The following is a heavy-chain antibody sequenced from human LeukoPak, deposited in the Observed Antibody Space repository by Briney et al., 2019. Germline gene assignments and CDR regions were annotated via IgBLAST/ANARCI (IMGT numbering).Heavy chain of an antibody. J-gene: IGHJ4*02. Sequence: GGSLRLSCSASGFTFSAYTMNWVRQAPGQGLEWVSYTSSGSSSVYYADSVKGRFTISRDNAKNSLYLQMNSLRAEDTAVYYCARDLTIFGVVILDYWGQGTLVTVSS. V-gene: IGHV3-48*04. CDR1: GFTFSAYT. CDR2: TSSGSSSV. CDR3: ARDLTIFGVVILDY. D-gene: IGHD3-3*01.